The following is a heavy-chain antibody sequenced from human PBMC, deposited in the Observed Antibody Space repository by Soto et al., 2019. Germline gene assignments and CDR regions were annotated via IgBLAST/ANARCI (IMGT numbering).Heavy chain of an antibody. Sequence: QVQLVESGGGVVQPGRSLRLSCAASGFTFSSYAMYWVRQAPGKGLEWVAEIWYDGNNKYYADSVKGRFTISRDNSRNTVFLQMDSLRAEDTAVYYCAGEYSWAVVLPGYWGQGTLVSVSS. J-gene: IGHJ4*02. CDR1: GFTFSSYA. D-gene: IGHD2-8*02. V-gene: IGHV3-33*01. CDR3: AGEYSWAVVLPGY. CDR2: IWYDGNNK.